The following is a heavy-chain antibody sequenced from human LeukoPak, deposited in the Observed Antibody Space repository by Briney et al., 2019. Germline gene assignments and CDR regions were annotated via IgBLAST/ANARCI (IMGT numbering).Heavy chain of an antibody. CDR2: IIPIFGAA. V-gene: IGHV1-69*13. CDR1: GGTFSSYA. Sequence: GASVKVSCKASGGTFSSYAISWVRQAPGQVVEWMGGIIPIFGAANYAQKFQGRVTITADESTSTAYMELSSLRSEDTAVYYCARVTYDSSGYGIPSEYYFDYCGQGTLVTVSS. D-gene: IGHD3-22*01. J-gene: IGHJ4*02. CDR3: ARVTYDSSGYGIPSEYYFDY.